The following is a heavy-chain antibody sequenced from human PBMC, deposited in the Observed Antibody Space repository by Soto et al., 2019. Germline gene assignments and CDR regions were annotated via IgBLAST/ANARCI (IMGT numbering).Heavy chain of an antibody. J-gene: IGHJ4*02. V-gene: IGHV3-23*01. CDR3: AKAVDTAMDPLDY. Sequence: SLRLSCAASGFTFSSYAMSWFRQAPGKGLEWVSAISGSGGSTYYADSVKGRFTISRDNSKNTLYLQMNGLRAEDTAVYYCAKAVDTAMDPLDYWGQGTLVTAPQ. CDR2: ISGSGGST. CDR1: GFTFSSYA. D-gene: IGHD5-18*01.